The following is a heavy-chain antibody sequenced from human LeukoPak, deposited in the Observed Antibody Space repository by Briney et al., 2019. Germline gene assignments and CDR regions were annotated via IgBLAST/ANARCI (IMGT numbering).Heavy chain of an antibody. J-gene: IGHJ4*02. CDR2: ISYRGST. V-gene: IGHV4-59*11. Sequence: SETLSLTCTVSGDSINRHYWSWIRQTPGKGLEWIGYISYRGSTNYNPSLKSRVTISIDTSNNQFSLRLSSVTAADTAVYYCARDAAVAGKPLVYWGQGTLVTVSS. CDR1: GDSINRHY. CDR3: ARDAAVAGKPLVY. D-gene: IGHD6-19*01.